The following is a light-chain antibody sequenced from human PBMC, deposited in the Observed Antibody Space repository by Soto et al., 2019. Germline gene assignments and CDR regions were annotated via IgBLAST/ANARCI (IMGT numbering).Light chain of an antibody. CDR2: GAS. V-gene: IGKV3-15*01. CDR3: QQYSTWPLT. Sequence: EVVMTQSPATLSVSPGERATLSCRASQSVSSTLAGYQQQPGQAPRLLISGASTRSTGYPARFSGSGSRTEFTLTISGLQAEDFAVYYCQQYSTWPLTVGGGTKVEIK. J-gene: IGKJ4*01. CDR1: QSVSST.